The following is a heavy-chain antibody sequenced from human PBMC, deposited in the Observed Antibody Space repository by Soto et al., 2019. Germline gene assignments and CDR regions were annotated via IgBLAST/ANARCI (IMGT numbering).Heavy chain of an antibody. CDR2: IIPIFGTA. V-gene: IGHV1-69*01. CDR3: ARGRRSDFWSGGVRFYP. Sequence: QVQLVQSGAEVKKPGSSLKVSCKASGGTFSSYAISWVRQAPGQGLEWMGGIIPIFGTANYAHKFQGRVTIPADESTSTAYMELSSVRSEDTAVDYCARGRRSDFWSGGVRFYPGGQGTLVTVSS. D-gene: IGHD3-3*01. CDR1: GGTFSSYA. J-gene: IGHJ5*02.